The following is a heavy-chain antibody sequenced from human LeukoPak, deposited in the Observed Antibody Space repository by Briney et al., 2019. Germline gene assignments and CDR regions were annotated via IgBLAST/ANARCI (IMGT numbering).Heavy chain of an antibody. D-gene: IGHD3-16*01. V-gene: IGHV3-48*04. CDR2: ISSSSSII. Sequence: GGSLRLSCAASGFTFSTYSMNWVRQAPGKGLEWVSFISSSSSIINYVDSVRGRFTISRDNAKNSLYLQMHSLRAEDTALYYCARGNRGGHTTIDLWGQGTLVTVSS. J-gene: IGHJ5*02. CDR3: ARGNRGGHTTIDL. CDR1: GFTFSTYS.